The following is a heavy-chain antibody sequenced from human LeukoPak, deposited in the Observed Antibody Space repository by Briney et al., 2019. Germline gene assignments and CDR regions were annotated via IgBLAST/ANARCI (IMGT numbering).Heavy chain of an antibody. Sequence: PSETLSLTCTVSGGSISSGDYYWSWIRQPPGKGLEWIGYIYYSGSTNYNPSLKSRVTISVDTSKNQFSLKLSSVTAADTAVYYCARVSPGYFRDYWGQGTLVTVSS. CDR2: IYYSGST. CDR3: ARVSPGYFRDY. J-gene: IGHJ4*02. D-gene: IGHD3-10*02. V-gene: IGHV4-30-4*01. CDR1: GGSISSGDYY.